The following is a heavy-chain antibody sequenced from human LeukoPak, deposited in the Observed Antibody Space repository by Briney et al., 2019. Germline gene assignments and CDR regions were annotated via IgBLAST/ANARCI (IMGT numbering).Heavy chain of an antibody. Sequence: ASVKVSCKASGGTFSSYAISWVRQAPGQGIEWMGGIIPIFGTANYAQKFQGRVTITADESTSTAYMELSSLRSEDTAVYYCAAARTAWAYYFDYWGQGTLVTVSS. CDR2: IIPIFGTA. J-gene: IGHJ4*02. CDR1: GGTFSSYA. CDR3: AAARTAWAYYFDY. D-gene: IGHD1-26*01. V-gene: IGHV1-69*13.